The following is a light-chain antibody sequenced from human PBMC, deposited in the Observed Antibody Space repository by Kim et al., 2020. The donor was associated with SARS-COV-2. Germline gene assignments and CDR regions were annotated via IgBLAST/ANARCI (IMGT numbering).Light chain of an antibody. J-gene: IGKJ2*01. CDR3: QQYGTSPYT. CDR2: GAS. Sequence: ENVLTQSPGTLSLSPGETATLSCRASQSVSSSYLAWYQQKPGQAPRLLIYGASSRATGIPDRFSGSGSGTDFTLTISRLEPEDFAVYYCQQYGTSPYTFGQGTKLEI. CDR1: QSVSSSY. V-gene: IGKV3-20*01.